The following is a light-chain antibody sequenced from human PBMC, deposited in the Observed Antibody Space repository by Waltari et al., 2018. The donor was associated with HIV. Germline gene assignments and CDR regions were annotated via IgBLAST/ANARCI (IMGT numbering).Light chain of an antibody. CDR3: QEYNDWPGRT. CDR1: QSVSSN. CDR2: CAS. Sequence: EIVMTQSPATLSVSPGERATLSCRTSQSVSSNLAWYQQIPGQAPRLLIYCASTRATGIPARFSVSGSGREFTLTISSLRCEDFAVYYCQEYNDWPGRTFGQGTKVEIK. V-gene: IGKV3-15*01. J-gene: IGKJ1*01.